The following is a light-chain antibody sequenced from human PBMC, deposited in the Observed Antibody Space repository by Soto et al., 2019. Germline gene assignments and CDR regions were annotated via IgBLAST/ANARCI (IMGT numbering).Light chain of an antibody. V-gene: IGLV2-14*01. J-gene: IGLJ1*01. CDR1: SSDVGSYDF. CDR2: EVS. Sequence: QPALTQPASVSGSPGQSITMSCTGTSSDVGSYDFVSWYQQHPGKAPKLLIYEVSNRPSGVSARFSGSKSDNTASLTISGLQAADEADYFCSSYSSSTVRYVFGSGTKLTVL. CDR3: SSYSSSTVRYV.